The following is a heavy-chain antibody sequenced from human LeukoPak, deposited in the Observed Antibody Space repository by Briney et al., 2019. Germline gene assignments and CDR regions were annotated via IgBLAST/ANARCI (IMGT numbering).Heavy chain of an antibody. V-gene: IGHV1-8*02. Sequence: ASVKVSCKASGYTLTSYDINWVRQATGQGPEWMGWMNPNSGNTGYAQKFQGRVTMTRDMSTSTVYMELSSLRSEDTAVYYCARGLMTRTSRYYFDYWGQGTLVTVSS. J-gene: IGHJ4*02. D-gene: IGHD2-2*01. CDR1: GYTLTSYD. CDR3: ARGLMTRTSRYYFDY. CDR2: MNPNSGNT.